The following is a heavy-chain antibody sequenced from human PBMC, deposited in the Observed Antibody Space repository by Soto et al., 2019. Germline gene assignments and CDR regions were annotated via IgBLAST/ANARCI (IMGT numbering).Heavy chain of an antibody. CDR1: GGSVSSGDYY. Sequence: SETLSLTCTVSGGSVSSGDYYWSWIRQPPGKGLEWIGYIYYSGSTNYNPSLKSRVSISLDTSKNQFSLRLTSVTAADTAVYYCARIPVDTYMINWFDPLGQGTLVTVSS. CDR2: IYYSGST. CDR3: ARIPVDTYMINWFDP. D-gene: IGHD5-18*01. V-gene: IGHV4-61*08. J-gene: IGHJ5*02.